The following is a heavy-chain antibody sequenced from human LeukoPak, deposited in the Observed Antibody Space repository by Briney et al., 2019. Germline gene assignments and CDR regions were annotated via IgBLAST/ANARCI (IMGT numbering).Heavy chain of an antibody. CDR2: IYYSGST. J-gene: IGHJ6*02. D-gene: IGHD5-18*01. V-gene: IGHV4-30-4*01. CDR1: GGSISSGDYY. Sequence: PSQTLSLTCTVSGGSISSGDYYWSWIRQPPGKGLEWIGYIYYSGSTYYNPSLKSRVTISVDTSKNQFSLKLSSVTAADTAVYYCARDKVDTAMADYYYGMDVWGQGTTVTVSS. CDR3: ARDKVDTAMADYYYGMDV.